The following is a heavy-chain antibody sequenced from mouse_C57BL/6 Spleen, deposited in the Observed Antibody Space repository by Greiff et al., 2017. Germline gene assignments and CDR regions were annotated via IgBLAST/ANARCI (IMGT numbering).Heavy chain of an antibody. CDR1: GFTFSDYY. V-gene: IGHV5-12*01. CDR3: ARHEDYYGSSLYYYAMDY. D-gene: IGHD1-1*01. CDR2: ISNGGGST. J-gene: IGHJ4*01. Sequence: DVKLVESGGGLVQPGGSLKLSCAASGFTFSDYYMYWVRQTPEKRLEWVAYISNGGGSTYYPDTVKGRFTISRDNAKNTLYLQMSRLKSEDTAMYYCARHEDYYGSSLYYYAMDYWGQGTSVTVSS.